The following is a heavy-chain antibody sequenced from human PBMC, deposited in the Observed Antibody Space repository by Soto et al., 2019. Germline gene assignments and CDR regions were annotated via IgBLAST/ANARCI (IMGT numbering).Heavy chain of an antibody. J-gene: IGHJ4*02. Sequence: PSETLSLTCAVYGGYFSGYYWSWIRQPPGKGLEWIGEINHSGSTNYNPSLKSRVTISVDTSKNQFSLKLSSVTAADTAVYYCARGYYYGSGRNDFDYWGQGTLVTVSS. CDR3: ARGYYYGSGRNDFDY. V-gene: IGHV4-34*01. D-gene: IGHD3-10*01. CDR2: INHSGST. CDR1: GGYFSGYY.